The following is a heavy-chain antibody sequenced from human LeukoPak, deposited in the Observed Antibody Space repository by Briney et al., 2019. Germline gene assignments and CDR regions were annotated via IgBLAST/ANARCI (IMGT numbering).Heavy chain of an antibody. CDR2: ISSNGGST. Sequence: PGGSLRLSCSASGFTFSSYDMHWVCQPRARGLEYVSAISSNGGSTYYADSVKGRFTISRDNSKNTLYLQMSSLGAEDTAVYYCAKCCPMEVWGQGTTVTVSS. V-gene: IGHV3-64D*09. CDR3: AKCCPMEV. CDR1: GFTFSSYD. D-gene: IGHD4/OR15-4a*01. J-gene: IGHJ6*02.